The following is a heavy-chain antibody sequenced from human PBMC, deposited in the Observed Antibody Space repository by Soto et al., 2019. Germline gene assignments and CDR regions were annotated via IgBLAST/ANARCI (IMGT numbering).Heavy chain of an antibody. CDR1: GASIDSYY. D-gene: IGHD3-22*01. V-gene: IGHV4-59*13. Sequence: LALTCTVSGASIDSYYWNWIRQPPGKGLEWIGYIYYSGSTTYNPSLKTRVTISVDRSKNQFSLKLTSVTAADTAVYYCARDRTHFDSSAYYSGLDVWGQGTTVTVSS. CDR2: IYYSGST. J-gene: IGHJ6*02. CDR3: ARDRTHFDSSAYYSGLDV.